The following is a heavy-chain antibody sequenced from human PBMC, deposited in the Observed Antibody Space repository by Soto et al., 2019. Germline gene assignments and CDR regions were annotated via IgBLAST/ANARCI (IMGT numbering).Heavy chain of an antibody. CDR2: IDPSDSQT. CDR1: GYSFAGYW. V-gene: IGHV5-10-1*01. J-gene: IGHJ4*02. Sequence: PGEALKISCKGSGYSFAGYWITWVRQKPGKGLEWMGRIDPSDSQTYYSPSFRGHVTLSDTKSITTVFLQWSSLRASDTAMYYCARQIYDSDTGPNFQYYFDSWGQGTPVTVSS. D-gene: IGHD3-22*01. CDR3: ARQIYDSDTGPNFQYYFDS.